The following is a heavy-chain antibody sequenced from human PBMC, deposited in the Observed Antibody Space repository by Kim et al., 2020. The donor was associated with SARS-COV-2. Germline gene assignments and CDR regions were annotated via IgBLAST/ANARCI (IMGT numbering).Heavy chain of an antibody. Sequence: GSTYNADSLKGRFTISRDNSKNTLYLQMNSLRAEDTAVYYCAKEIVGASLWGQGTMVTVSS. V-gene: IGHV3-23*01. CDR2: GST. J-gene: IGHJ3*01. D-gene: IGHD1-26*01. CDR3: AKEIVGASL.